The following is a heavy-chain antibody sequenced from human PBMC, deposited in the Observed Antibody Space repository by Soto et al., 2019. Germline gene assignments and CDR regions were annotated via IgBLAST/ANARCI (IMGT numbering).Heavy chain of an antibody. J-gene: IGHJ6*02. CDR3: ARDRLMATAGTARHYFGMDV. V-gene: IGHV4-31*03. D-gene: IGHD5-18*01. CDR1: GGSIRSGGYY. CDR2: IYYSGNT. Sequence: SETLSLTCTVSGGSIRSGGYYWSWVRQNPRRGLEWIGNIYYSGNTYYNPSLKSRLTISVDTSKNQFSLNLSSVTAADTAVYYCARDRLMATAGTARHYFGMDVWGQGTTVTVSS.